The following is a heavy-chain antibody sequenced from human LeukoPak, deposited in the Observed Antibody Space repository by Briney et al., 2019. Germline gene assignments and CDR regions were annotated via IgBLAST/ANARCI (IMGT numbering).Heavy chain of an antibody. D-gene: IGHD4-17*01. J-gene: IGHJ4*02. CDR3: ARGMTTVTKSYFDY. CDR2: ISYDGSNK. V-gene: IGHV3-30*03. Sequence: GGSLRLSCAASGFTFSSYGMHWVRQAPGKGLEWVAVISYDGSNKYYADSVKGRFTISRDNSKNTLYLQMNSLRAEDTAVYYCARGMTTVTKSYFDYWGQGTLVTVSS. CDR1: GFTFSSYG.